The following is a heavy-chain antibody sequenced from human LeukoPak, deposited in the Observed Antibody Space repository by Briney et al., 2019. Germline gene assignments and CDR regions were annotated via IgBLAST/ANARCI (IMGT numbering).Heavy chain of an antibody. V-gene: IGHV3-7*01. D-gene: IGHD3-10*01. CDR3: ARGWDYYYGSGSLQNYFDY. CDR2: INQDGSEK. J-gene: IGHJ4*02. CDR1: GFTFSSYW. Sequence: PGGSLRLSCAASGFTFSSYWMSWVRQAPGKGLEWVANINQDGSEKYYVDSVKGRFTISRDNAKNSLYLQMNSLRAEDTAVYFCARGWDYYYGSGSLQNYFDYWGQGTLVTVSS.